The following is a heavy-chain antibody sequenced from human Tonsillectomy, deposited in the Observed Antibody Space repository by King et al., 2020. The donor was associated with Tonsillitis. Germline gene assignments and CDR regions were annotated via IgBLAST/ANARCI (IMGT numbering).Heavy chain of an antibody. J-gene: IGHJ5*02. CDR2: IYYSGST. Sequence: QVQLQESGPGLVKPSETLSLTCTVSGGSISSHYWTWIRQPPGKGLEWIGYIYYSGSTNYNPSLKSRVTISIDTSKKQFSLKLTSVTAADTAVYYCARPQKRYYDILTGDPGWFDPWGQGTLAT. D-gene: IGHD3-9*01. CDR1: GGSISSHY. V-gene: IGHV4-59*08. CDR3: ARPQKRYYDILTGDPGWFDP.